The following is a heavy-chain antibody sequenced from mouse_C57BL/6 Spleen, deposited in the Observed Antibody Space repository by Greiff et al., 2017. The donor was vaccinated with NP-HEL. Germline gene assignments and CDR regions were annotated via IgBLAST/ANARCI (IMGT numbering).Heavy chain of an antibody. J-gene: IGHJ2*01. V-gene: IGHV1-15*01. CDR1: GYAFTDYE. Sequence: QVQLKQSGAELVRPGASVTLSCKASGYAFTDYEMHWVKQTPVHGLEWIGAIDPETGGTAYNQKFKGKAILTADKSSSTAYMELRSLTSEDSAVYYCTREGHYDGYFYFDYWGQGTTLTVSS. CDR3: TREGHYDGYFYFDY. D-gene: IGHD2-3*01. CDR2: IDPETGGT.